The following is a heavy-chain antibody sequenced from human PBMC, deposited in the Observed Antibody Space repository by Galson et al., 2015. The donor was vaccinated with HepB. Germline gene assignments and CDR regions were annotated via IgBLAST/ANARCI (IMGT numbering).Heavy chain of an antibody. V-gene: IGHV4-31*03. CDR1: GGSISSSRYY. CDR3: ARDQPSRFWSGYYTPPPASYMDV. Sequence: TLSLTCTVSGGSISSSRYYYSWIRQPPGKGLEWTGYIYFSGSTYYNPSLKSRVTISVDTSKNQFSLRLSSVTAADTAVYYCARDQPSRFWSGYYTPPPASYMDVWGKGTTVTVSS. J-gene: IGHJ6*03. CDR2: IYFSGST. D-gene: IGHD3-3*01.